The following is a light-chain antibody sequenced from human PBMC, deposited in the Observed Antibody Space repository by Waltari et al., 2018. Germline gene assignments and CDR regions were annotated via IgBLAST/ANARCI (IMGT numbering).Light chain of an antibody. CDR2: DVS. CDR1: SSDVGGSNY. CDR3: SSYTSSSTL. V-gene: IGLV2-14*03. Sequence: QSALTQHASVSGSPGQSITISCTGTSSDVGGSNYFAWYQQDPGQNPKLMIYDVSNRPSWVSNRFSGSKSGKTAALTISGLQAEDEADYFGSSYTSSSTLFGGGTKLTVL. J-gene: IGLJ2*01.